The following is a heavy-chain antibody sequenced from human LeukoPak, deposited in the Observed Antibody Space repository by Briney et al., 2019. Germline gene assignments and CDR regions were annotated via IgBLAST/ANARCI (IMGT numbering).Heavy chain of an antibody. CDR2: IKSKTDGGTT. J-gene: IGHJ4*02. Sequence: GGSLRLSCAASGFTFSNAWMSWVRQAPGKGLEWVGRIKSKTDGGTTDYAAPVKGRFTISRDDSKNTLYLQMNSLKTEDTAVYYCTTTLYCSSTSCSRPYYFDYWGQGTLVTVSS. D-gene: IGHD2-2*01. CDR3: TTTLYCSSTSCSRPYYFDY. CDR1: GFTFSNAW. V-gene: IGHV3-15*01.